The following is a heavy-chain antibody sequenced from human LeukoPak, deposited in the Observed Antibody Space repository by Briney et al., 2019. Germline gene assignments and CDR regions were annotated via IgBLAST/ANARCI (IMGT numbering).Heavy chain of an antibody. J-gene: IGHJ5*02. D-gene: IGHD2-8*01. CDR3: ARDDGHCTNGVCYTWFDP. CDR1: VGSFSSYY. CDR2: IYYSGST. Sequence: SETLSLTCTVSVGSFSSYYWSWIRQPPGKGLDWIGYIYYSGSTNYNPSLKSRVTISVDTSKNQFSLRLRSVTAADTAVYYCARDDGHCTNGVCYTWFDPWGQGTLVTVSS. V-gene: IGHV4-59*01.